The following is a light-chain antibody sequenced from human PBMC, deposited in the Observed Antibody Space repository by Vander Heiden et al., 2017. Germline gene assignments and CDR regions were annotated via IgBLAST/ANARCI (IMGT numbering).Light chain of an antibody. V-gene: IGKV1-5*01. CDR3: QQYDSNSRWT. Sequence: IQMPQSPSTLSASIGDSATITCRAHQISSGWSAWHQQKPGTAPKLLNYDASTLETGVPCRFSGGGSGTEFTLTISGLLAGDFGTNCSQQYDSNSRWTFGQGTKVEVK. J-gene: IGKJ1*01. CDR1: QISSGW. CDR2: DAS.